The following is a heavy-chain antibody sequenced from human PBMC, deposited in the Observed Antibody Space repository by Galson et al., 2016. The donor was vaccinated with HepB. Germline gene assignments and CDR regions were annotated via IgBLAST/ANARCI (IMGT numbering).Heavy chain of an antibody. Sequence: SVKVSCKVSGYTVTDVAMHWVRHTPGKGLEWMGRFDPEDGEVNYAQKFQGRVTMTEDTNTDTAYMELRSLKSEDTAVYFCATGTVVVPAGISQSFYYGMDVWGQGTTVTVSS. D-gene: IGHD2-2*01. V-gene: IGHV1-24*01. CDR1: GYTVTDVA. J-gene: IGHJ6*02. CDR2: FDPEDGEV. CDR3: ATGTVVVPAGISQSFYYGMDV.